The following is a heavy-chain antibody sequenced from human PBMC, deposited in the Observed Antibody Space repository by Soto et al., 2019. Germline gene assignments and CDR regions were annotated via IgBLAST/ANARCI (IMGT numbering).Heavy chain of an antibody. CDR3: ARGVGYSGYDPLLPDY. Sequence: SVKVSCKASGGTFSIYAISGVLQSALQGLEWMGGIIPIFGTANYAQKFQGRVMITADESTSTAYMELSSLRSEDTAVYYCARGVGYSGYDPLLPDYWGQGTLVTVSS. CDR1: GGTFSIYA. CDR2: IIPIFGTA. J-gene: IGHJ4*02. D-gene: IGHD5-12*01. V-gene: IGHV1-69*13.